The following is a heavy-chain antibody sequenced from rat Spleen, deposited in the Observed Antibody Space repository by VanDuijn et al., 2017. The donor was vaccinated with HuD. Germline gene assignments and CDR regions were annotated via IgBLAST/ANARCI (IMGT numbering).Heavy chain of an antibody. CDR3: ARPTTGIPFNY. J-gene: IGHJ2*01. Sequence: EVQLVESGGGLVQPGRSLKLSCAASGFISSDHYMAWVRQAPTKGLEWVATINYDGSSTFYRDSVKGRFTISRDNAKSTLYLQMDSLRSEDTAIYYCARPTTGIPFNYWGQGVMVTVSS. CDR1: GFISSDHY. V-gene: IGHV5-7*01. D-gene: IGHD1-9*01. CDR2: INYDGSST.